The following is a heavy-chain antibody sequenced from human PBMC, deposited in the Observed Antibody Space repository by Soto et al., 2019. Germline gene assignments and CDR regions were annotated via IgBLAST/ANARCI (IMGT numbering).Heavy chain of an antibody. V-gene: IGHV4-31*03. Sequence: SETLSLTCTVSGGSISSGGYYWSWIRQHPGKGLEWIGYIYYSGSTYYNPSLKSRVTISVDTSKNQFSLKLSSVTAADTAVYYCAIGTVTYPFDYWGQGTLVTVSS. J-gene: IGHJ4*02. D-gene: IGHD4-4*01. CDR3: AIGTVTYPFDY. CDR2: IYYSGST. CDR1: GGSISSGGYY.